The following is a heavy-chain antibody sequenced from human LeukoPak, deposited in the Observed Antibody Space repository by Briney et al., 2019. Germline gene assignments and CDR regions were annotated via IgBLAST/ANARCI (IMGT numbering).Heavy chain of an antibody. J-gene: IGHJ4*02. CDR2: INPSGGST. Sequence: ASVKVSCKASGYTFTSYYLHWVRQAPGQGLEWMGIINPSGGSTRYAQKFQGRVTMTRDTSTSTVYMELSSLRSEDTAVYYCAREGQWLVTGRGYYFDYWGQGTLVTVSS. V-gene: IGHV1-46*01. CDR1: GYTFTSYY. D-gene: IGHD6-19*01. CDR3: AREGQWLVTGRGYYFDY.